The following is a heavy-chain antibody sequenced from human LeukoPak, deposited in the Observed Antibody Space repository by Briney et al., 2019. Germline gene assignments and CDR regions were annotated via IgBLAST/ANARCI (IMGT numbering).Heavy chain of an antibody. J-gene: IGHJ5*02. CDR3: ARGQGSGYQLPINWFDP. V-gene: IGHV1-69*05. CDR1: GGTFSSYA. Sequence: SVKVSCKASGGTFSSYAISWVRQAPGQGLEWMGGIIPIFGTAYYAQKFQGRVTITTDESTSTAYMELSSLRSEDTAVYYCARGQGSGYQLPINWFDPWGQGTLVTVSS. D-gene: IGHD2-2*01. CDR2: IIPIFGTA.